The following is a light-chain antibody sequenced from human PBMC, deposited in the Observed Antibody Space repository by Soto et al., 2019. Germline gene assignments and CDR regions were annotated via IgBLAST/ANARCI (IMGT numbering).Light chain of an antibody. CDR1: QSVSNY. V-gene: IGKV3-11*01. J-gene: IGKJ3*01. Sequence: EIVLTQSPATLSLCPGEGAALSCRASQSVSNYLAWYQQKPGQAPRLLIYDASNRATGIPARFSGSGSGTDFTITISSLEPEDFAVYYCHHRSSWLFGPGTKVDIK. CDR2: DAS. CDR3: HHRSSWL.